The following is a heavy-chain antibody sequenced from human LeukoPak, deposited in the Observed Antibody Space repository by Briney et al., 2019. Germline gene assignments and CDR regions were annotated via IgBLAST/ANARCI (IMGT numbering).Heavy chain of an antibody. Sequence: GASVKVSCKASGGTFISYAISWVRQAPGQGLEWMGGIIPIFGTANYAQKFQGRVTITTDESTSTAYMELSSLRSEDTAVYYCARSGRDWYFDYWGQGTSVTVSS. CDR2: IIPIFGTA. D-gene: IGHD2-21*01. CDR1: GGTFISYA. J-gene: IGHJ4*02. CDR3: ARSGRDWYFDY. V-gene: IGHV1-69*05.